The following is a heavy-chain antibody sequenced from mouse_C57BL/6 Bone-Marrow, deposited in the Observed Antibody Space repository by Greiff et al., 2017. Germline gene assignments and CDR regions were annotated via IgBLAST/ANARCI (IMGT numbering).Heavy chain of an antibody. CDR3: ARGGYYDCYYAAWFAY. CDR1: GYTFTGYW. J-gene: IGHJ3*01. D-gene: IGHD2-3*01. Sequence: QVQLQQSGAELMKPGASVKLSCKATGYTFTGYWIEWVKQRPGHGLEWIGEILPGSGSTNYNETFKGKATFTAATSSNTAYMQLSSLTTEDSAIYYCARGGYYDCYYAAWFAYWGQATLVTVSA. V-gene: IGHV1-9*01. CDR2: ILPGSGST.